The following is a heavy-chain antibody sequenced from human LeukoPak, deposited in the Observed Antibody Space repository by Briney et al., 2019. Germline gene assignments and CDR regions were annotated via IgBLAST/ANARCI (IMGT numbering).Heavy chain of an antibody. V-gene: IGHV4-59*08. CDR1: GGSIGSYY. D-gene: IGHD1-26*01. CDR2: IYYSGST. CDR3: AKMVGPRYFDL. Sequence: SSETLSLTFTVPGGSIGSYYWSWMRQPPGKGLEWIGYIYYSGSTNYNPSLKSRVTISVDTSKNQFSLKLNSVTAADTAVYYCAKMVGPRYFDLWGRGTLVTVSS. J-gene: IGHJ2*01.